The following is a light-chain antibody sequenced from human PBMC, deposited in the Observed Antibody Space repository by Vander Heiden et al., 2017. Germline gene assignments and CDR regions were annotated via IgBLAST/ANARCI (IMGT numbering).Light chain of an antibody. CDR2: YDD. V-gene: IGLV1-36*01. J-gene: IGLJ2*01. CDR3: AAWDDSLWGVV. CDR1: SSNIGNNA. Sequence: QSVLTQPPSESEAPRQRVTISCSGSSSNIGNNAVNWYQQLPGKAPKLLIYYDDLLPSGVSDRFSGSKSGTSASLAISGLQSEDEADYYCAAWDDSLWGVVFGGGTKLTVL.